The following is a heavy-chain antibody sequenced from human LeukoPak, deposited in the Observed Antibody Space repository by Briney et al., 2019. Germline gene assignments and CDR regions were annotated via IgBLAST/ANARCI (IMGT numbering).Heavy chain of an antibody. CDR1: GFTFSSYS. CDR2: ISSSSSYI. J-gene: IGHJ3*02. CDR3: ARGPSAVLLDGHAFDI. D-gene: IGHD1-1*01. V-gene: IGHV3-21*01. Sequence: PGGSLRLSCAASGFTFSSYSMNWVRQAPGKGLEWVSSISSSSSYIYYADSVKGRFTISRDNAKNSLYLQMNSQRAEDTAVYYCARGPSAVLLDGHAFDIWGQGTMVTVSS.